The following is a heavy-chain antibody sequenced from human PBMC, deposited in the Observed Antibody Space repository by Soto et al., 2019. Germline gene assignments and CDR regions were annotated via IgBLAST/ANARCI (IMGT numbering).Heavy chain of an antibody. CDR1: GDSVSSNSAG. J-gene: IGHJ6*01. V-gene: IGHV6-1*01. Sequence: SQTLSLTFAISGDSVSSNSAGWNWIRQSPSRGLEWMGRTSSRSKWYNDSAVSVKRRITINPDTSKNQFSLQLNSVTPQDTAVYYCARDLGLKLKGAGYYSGMDV. D-gene: IGHD7-27*01. CDR3: ARDLGLKLKGAGYYSGMDV. CDR2: TSSRSKWYN.